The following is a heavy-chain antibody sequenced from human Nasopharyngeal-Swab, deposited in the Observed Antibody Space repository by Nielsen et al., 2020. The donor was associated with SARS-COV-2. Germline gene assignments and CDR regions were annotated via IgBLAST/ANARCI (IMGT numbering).Heavy chain of an antibody. J-gene: IGHJ6*02. CDR2: ISSSNNYI. Sequence: GGSLRLSCAASGFTFSIYSMNWVRQAPGKGLEWVSSISSSNNYIYYEDSVKGRFTISRDNTKKSLYLQMNGLRAEDTAVYYCARLGTESYHYYSLDVWGQGTTVTVSS. V-gene: IGHV3-21*01. CDR3: ARLGTESYHYYSLDV. D-gene: IGHD1-1*01. CDR1: GFTFSIYS.